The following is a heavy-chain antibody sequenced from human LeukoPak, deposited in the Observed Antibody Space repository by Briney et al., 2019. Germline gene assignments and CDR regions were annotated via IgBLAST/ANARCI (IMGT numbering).Heavy chain of an antibody. V-gene: IGHV3-48*02. Sequence: GGSLGLDCAVSGLHFLSYIMNWVRQTPAWVHECVSYISSSSSTIYYADSVKGRFTISRDNAKKSLYLQMNSLRDEDSAVYYCARDLSGRVGATDYYYGMDVWGQGTTVTVSS. CDR1: GLHFLSYI. CDR2: ISSSSSTI. CDR3: ARDLSGRVGATDYYYGMDV. J-gene: IGHJ6*02. D-gene: IGHD1-26*01.